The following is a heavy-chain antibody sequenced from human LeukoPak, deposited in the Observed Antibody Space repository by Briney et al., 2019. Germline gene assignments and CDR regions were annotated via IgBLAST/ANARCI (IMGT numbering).Heavy chain of an antibody. CDR2: ISYDGSNK. D-gene: IGHD3-22*01. CDR3: AKGSNYYDSSGLGY. V-gene: IGHV3-30*18. Sequence: PGGSLRLSCAASGFTFSSYGMHWVRQAPGKGLEWVAVISYDGSNKYYADSVKGRFTISRDNSKNTLYLQMNSLRAGDTAVYYCAKGSNYYDSSGLGYWGQGTLVTVSS. CDR1: GFTFSSYG. J-gene: IGHJ4*02.